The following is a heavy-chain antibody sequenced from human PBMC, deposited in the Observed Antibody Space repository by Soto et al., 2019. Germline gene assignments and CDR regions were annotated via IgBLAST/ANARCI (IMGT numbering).Heavy chain of an antibody. CDR3: ARRYNWNYRFDP. J-gene: IGHJ5*02. CDR2: IYYSGST. Sequence: TLSLTCTVSGGSISSGGYYWSWIRQHPGKGLEWIGYIYYSGSTYYNPSLKSQVTISVDTSKNQFSLKLSSVTAADTAVYYCARRYNWNYRFDPWGQGTLLTVSS. V-gene: IGHV4-31*01. CDR1: GGSISSGGYY. D-gene: IGHD1-7*01.